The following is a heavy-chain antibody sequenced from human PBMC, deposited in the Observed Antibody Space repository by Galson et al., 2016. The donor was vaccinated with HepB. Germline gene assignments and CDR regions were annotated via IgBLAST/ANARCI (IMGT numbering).Heavy chain of an antibody. D-gene: IGHD3-9*01. V-gene: IGHV3-23*01. Sequence: SLRLSCAASGFIFNSCAMTWVRQTPGKGLEWVSVISGSGGSKYYEASVTGRFSMSRVNSKNTLYLEMKSLRAEDTAVYYCVRGRYDILSGYDYYYYGMDVWGQGTTVTVSS. J-gene: IGHJ6*02. CDR1: GFIFNSCA. CDR2: ISGSGGSK. CDR3: VRGRYDILSGYDYYYYGMDV.